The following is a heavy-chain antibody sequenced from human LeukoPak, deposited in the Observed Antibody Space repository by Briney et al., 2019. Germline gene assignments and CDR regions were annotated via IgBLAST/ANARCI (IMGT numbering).Heavy chain of an antibody. Sequence: GESLKISCNGSGYSFPYYWSGGGRQMPGKGLEWLGIIYPGDSTTRYSPSFQGQVTISADKSINTAYLQWSSLKASDTATYYCARLYTASPRSVWGRSDPWGQGTLVTVYS. CDR3: ARLYTASPRSVWGRSDP. CDR2: IYPGDSTT. V-gene: IGHV5-51*01. CDR1: GYSFPYYW. D-gene: IGHD3-16*01. J-gene: IGHJ5*02.